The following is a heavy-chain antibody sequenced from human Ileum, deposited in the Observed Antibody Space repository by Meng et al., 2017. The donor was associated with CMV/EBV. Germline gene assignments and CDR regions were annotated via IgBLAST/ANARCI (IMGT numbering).Heavy chain of an antibody. J-gene: IGHJ4*02. Sequence: GESLKISCAASGFTFSSYWMSWVRQAPGKGLEWVANIRQDGSEKYYVDSVKGRFTISRDNAKNSLYLQMNSLRAEDTAVYYCARGRPKGSGSYDYWGQGTLVTVSS. CDR3: ARGRPKGSGSYDY. D-gene: IGHD3-10*01. V-gene: IGHV3-7*01. CDR2: IRQDGSEK. CDR1: GFTFSSYW.